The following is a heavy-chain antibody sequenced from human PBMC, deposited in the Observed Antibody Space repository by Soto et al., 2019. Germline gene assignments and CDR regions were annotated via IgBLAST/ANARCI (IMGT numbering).Heavy chain of an antibody. V-gene: IGHV4-59*12. CDR3: ARHTWTIRAGFDY. Sequence: QVQLQESGPGLVKPSETLSLTCTVSGGSISSYYWDWIRQPPGKGLEWIGYTHYSGNTNYHPSLKGRVTISLDTSSNQFSPSQSAVTAADTAVYYCARHTWTIRAGFDYWGQGALVTVSS. CDR2: THYSGNT. D-gene: IGHD3-3*02. CDR1: GGSISSYY. J-gene: IGHJ4*02.